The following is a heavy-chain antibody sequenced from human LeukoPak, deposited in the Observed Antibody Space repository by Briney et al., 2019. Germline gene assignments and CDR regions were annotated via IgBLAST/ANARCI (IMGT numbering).Heavy chain of an antibody. J-gene: IGHJ4*02. V-gene: IGHV3-23*01. CDR3: ARDGGEQLVGPFDY. CDR2: TSGNGGST. CDR1: TXSXXX. Sequence: TXSXXXMSWXXQAXGXXXXXXXGTSGNGGSTYYADSVKGRFTISRDSSKNTLYLQMNSLRAEDTAVYYCARDGGEQLVGPFDYWGQGTLVTVSS. D-gene: IGHD6-6*01.